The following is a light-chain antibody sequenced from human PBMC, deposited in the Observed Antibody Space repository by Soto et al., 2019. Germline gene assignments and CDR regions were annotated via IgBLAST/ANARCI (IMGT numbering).Light chain of an antibody. J-gene: IGLJ2*01. Sequence: SYELTQPPSVSVSPGQTASITCSGDKLGDKYACWYQQKPGQSPVLVIYQDSKRPSGIPERFSGSNSGNTATLTISGTQAMDEAYYYCQSWASSTVVFGGGTKLTVL. CDR2: QDS. CDR3: QSWASSTVV. CDR1: KLGDKY. V-gene: IGLV3-1*01.